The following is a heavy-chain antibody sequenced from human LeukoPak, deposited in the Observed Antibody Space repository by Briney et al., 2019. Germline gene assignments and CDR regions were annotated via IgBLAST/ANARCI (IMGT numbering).Heavy chain of an antibody. CDR2: ISYDGSNK. V-gene: IGHV3-30*04. D-gene: IGHD5-12*01. Sequence: GGSLRLSCAASGFTFSSYAMHWVRQAPGKGLEWVAVISYDGSNKYYADSVKGRFTISRDNSKNTLYLQMNSLRAEDTAVYYCSAIIVATSRFDYWGQGTLVTVSS. CDR3: SAIIVATSRFDY. CDR1: GFTFSSYA. J-gene: IGHJ4*02.